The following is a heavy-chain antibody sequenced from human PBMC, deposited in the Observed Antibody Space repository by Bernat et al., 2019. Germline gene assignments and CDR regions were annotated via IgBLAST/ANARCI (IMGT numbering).Heavy chain of an antibody. J-gene: IGHJ2*01. CDR3: ASSYCSGGSCYSQKYWYFDL. Sequence: QVQLQESGPGLVKPSQTLSLTCAVSGGSISSGGYSWSWIRQPPGKGLEWIGYIYHSGSTYYNPSLKSRVTISVDRSKNQFSLKLSSVTAADTAVYYCASSYCSGGSCYSQKYWYFDLWGRGTLVTVSS. CDR2: IYHSGST. V-gene: IGHV4-30-2*01. CDR1: GGSISSGGYS. D-gene: IGHD2-15*01.